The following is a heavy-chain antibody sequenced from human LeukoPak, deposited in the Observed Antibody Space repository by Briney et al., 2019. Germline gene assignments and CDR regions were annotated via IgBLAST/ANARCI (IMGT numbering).Heavy chain of an antibody. CDR1: GGSISSGDYY. CDR2: IYYSGST. CDR3: ARGAGIVVVTSFDY. J-gene: IGHJ4*02. V-gene: IGHV4-30-4*01. D-gene: IGHD3-22*01. Sequence: PSQTLSLTCTVSGGSISSGDYYWSWIRQPPGKGLEWIGYIYYSGSTYYNPSLKSRVTISVDTSKNQFSLKLSSVTAADTAVYHCARGAGIVVVTSFDYWGQGTLVTVSS.